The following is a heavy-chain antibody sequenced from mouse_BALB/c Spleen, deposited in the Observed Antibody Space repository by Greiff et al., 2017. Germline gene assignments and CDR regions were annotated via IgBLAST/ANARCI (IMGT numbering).Heavy chain of an antibody. V-gene: IGHV1-69*02. D-gene: IGHD2-4*01. J-gene: IGHJ3*01. CDR3: TTRYDYGPGFAY. CDR2: IYPSDSYT. CDR1: GYTFTSYW. Sequence: QVQLQQPGAELVRPGASVKLSCKASGYTFTSYWINWVKQRPGQGLEWIGNIYPSDSYTNYNQKFKDKATLTVDKSSSTAYMQLSSPTSEDSAVYYCTTRYDYGPGFAYGGQGTLVTVSA.